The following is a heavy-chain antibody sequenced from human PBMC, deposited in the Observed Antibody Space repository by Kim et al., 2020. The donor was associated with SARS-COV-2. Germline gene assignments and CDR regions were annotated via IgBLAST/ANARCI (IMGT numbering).Heavy chain of an antibody. J-gene: IGHJ4*01. CDR1: GGSISGSTSY. D-gene: IGHD6-13*01. V-gene: IGHV4-39*01. CDR2: IFYSGST. CDR3: ASNVIAEHFDY. Sequence: SETLSLTCTVSGGSISGSTSYWGWIRQPPGKGLEWIGSIFYSGSTYYNPSLRSRVTISVHTSTTQFSLKLNSVTAADTAVYYCASNVIAEHFDYSGHGTL.